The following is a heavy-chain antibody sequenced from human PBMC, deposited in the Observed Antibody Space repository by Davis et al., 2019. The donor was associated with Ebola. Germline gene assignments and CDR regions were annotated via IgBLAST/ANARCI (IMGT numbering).Heavy chain of an antibody. CDR2: IRSKANSYAT. D-gene: IGHD6-19*01. CDR1: GFTFSNAW. Sequence: GESLKISCAASGFTFSNAWMSWVRQAPGKGLEWVGRIRSKANSYATAYAASVKGRFTISRDDSKNTAYLQMNSLKTEDTAVYYCTGSSGKNDYWGQGTLVTVSS. V-gene: IGHV3-73*01. J-gene: IGHJ4*02. CDR3: TGSSGKNDY.